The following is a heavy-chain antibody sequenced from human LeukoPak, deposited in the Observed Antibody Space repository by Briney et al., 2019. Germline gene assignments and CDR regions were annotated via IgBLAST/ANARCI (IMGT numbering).Heavy chain of an antibody. V-gene: IGHV3-9*01. CDR3: AKDKNGYASGWYGD. J-gene: IGHJ4*02. D-gene: IGHD6-19*01. Sequence: PGRSLRLSCAASGFTFDDFAMHWVRQAPGKGLEWVSGISWNSGSIGYADSVKGRFTISRDDAKNSLYLQMNSLRPEDTAFYYCAKDKNGYASGWYGDWGQGTLVTVSS. CDR2: ISWNSGSI. CDR1: GFTFDDFA.